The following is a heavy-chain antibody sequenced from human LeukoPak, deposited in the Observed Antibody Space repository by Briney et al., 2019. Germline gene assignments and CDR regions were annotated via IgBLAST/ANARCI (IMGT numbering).Heavy chain of an antibody. V-gene: IGHV1-2*02. D-gene: IGHD6-19*01. J-gene: IGHJ5*02. CDR2: INPNSGGT. CDR3: ARGREQWLVTVWFDP. CDR1: GYTFTGYY. Sequence: GASVKVSCKASGYTFTGYYMHWVRQAPGQGLEWMGWINPNSGGTNYAQKFQGRVTMTRDTSISTAYMELSRLRSDDTAVYYWARGREQWLVTVWFDPWGQGTLVTVSS.